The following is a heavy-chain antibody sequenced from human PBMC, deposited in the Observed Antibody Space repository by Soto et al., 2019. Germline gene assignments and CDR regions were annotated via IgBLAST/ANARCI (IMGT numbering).Heavy chain of an antibody. Sequence: LRLSCAASGFSFSNNGMHWVRQAPGKGLEWVAIISYDGSKKYYADSVKGRFTISRDNSKNTLYLQMNSLRVEDTAVYYCAKDRVESGLGEIDYWGQGTLVTVSS. CDR1: GFSFSNNG. D-gene: IGHD3-16*01. V-gene: IGHV3-30*18. CDR2: ISYDGSKK. J-gene: IGHJ4*02. CDR3: AKDRVESGLGEIDY.